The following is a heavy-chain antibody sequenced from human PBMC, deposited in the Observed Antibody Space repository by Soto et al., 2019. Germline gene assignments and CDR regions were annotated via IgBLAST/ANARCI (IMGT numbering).Heavy chain of an antibody. J-gene: IGHJ4*02. D-gene: IGHD3-22*01. CDR3: ARDYYDSSGYLGLLDY. Sequence: GGSLRLSCAASGFTFSSYSMNWVRQAPGKGLEWVSYISSSSSTIYYADSVKGRFTISRDNAKNSLYLQMNSLRDEDTAVYYCARDYYDSSGYLGLLDYWGQGTLVTVSS. CDR1: GFTFSSYS. V-gene: IGHV3-48*02. CDR2: ISSSSSTI.